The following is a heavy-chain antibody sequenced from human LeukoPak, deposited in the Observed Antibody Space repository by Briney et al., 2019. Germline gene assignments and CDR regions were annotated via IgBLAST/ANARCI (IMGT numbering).Heavy chain of an antibody. V-gene: IGHV4-61*02. CDR2: IYTSGST. D-gene: IGHD2-15*01. CDR3: ARSLDCSGGSCYSEGHTTKYYFDY. CDR1: GGSISSGSYY. Sequence: KPSETLSLTCTVSGGSISSGSYYWSWIRQPAGKGLEWIGRIYTSGSTNYNPSLKSRVTISVDTSKNQFSLKLSSVTAADTAVYYCARSLDCSGGSCYSEGHTTKYYFDYWGQGTLVTVSS. J-gene: IGHJ4*02.